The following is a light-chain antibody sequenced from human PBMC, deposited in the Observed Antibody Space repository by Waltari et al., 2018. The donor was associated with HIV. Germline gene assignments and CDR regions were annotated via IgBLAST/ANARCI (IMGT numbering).Light chain of an antibody. CDR2: AAS. CDR1: QGISSY. Sequence: DIQLIQSSSFLSASVGDRVTIPCRASQGISSYLAWYQQKPGKASKLLIYAASTLQRGVPSRFSGSRSGTEFTLTISSLQPEDFATYYCQQLNSYLGFTFGPGTKVDIK. V-gene: IGKV1-9*01. J-gene: IGKJ3*01. CDR3: QQLNSYLGFT.